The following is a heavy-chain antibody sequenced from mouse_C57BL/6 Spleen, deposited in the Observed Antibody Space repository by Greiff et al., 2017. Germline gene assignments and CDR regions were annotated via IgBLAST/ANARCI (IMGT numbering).Heavy chain of an antibody. J-gene: IGHJ4*01. CDR1: GYTFTSYT. CDR3: SRTGIITTAYAMDY. D-gene: IGHD1-1*01. V-gene: IGHV1-4*01. Sequence: QVQLQQSGAELARPGASVKMSCKASGYTFTSYTMHWVKQRPGQGLEWIGYIHPTSGYTKYNQKFKDKATLTADKSSSTADMQLSSLTSEDSAVDYCSRTGIITTAYAMDYWGQGTSVTVSS. CDR2: IHPTSGYT.